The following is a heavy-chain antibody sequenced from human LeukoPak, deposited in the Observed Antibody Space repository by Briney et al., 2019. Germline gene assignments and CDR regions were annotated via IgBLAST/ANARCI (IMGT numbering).Heavy chain of an antibody. CDR1: GLTFSSYS. CDR2: ISSSSSYI. V-gene: IGHV3-21*01. Sequence: GGSLRLSCAASGLTFSSYSMNWVRQAPGKGLEWVSSISSSSSYIYYADSVKGRFTISRDNAKNSLYLQMNSLRAEDTAVYYCARERYGVNSGYFQHWSQGTLVTVSS. D-gene: IGHD4-23*01. J-gene: IGHJ1*01. CDR3: ARERYGVNSGYFQH.